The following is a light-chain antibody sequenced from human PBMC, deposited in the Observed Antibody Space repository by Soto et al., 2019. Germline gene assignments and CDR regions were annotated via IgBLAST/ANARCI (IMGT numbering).Light chain of an antibody. J-gene: IGKJ4*01. CDR3: QQRSNWL. CDR1: QSVSSY. Sequence: IVLTQSPATLSLSPGERATLSCRASQSVSSYLAWYQQKPGQAPRLLIYDASNRATGIPARFSGSGSGTDFTLTISSLEPEDFAVYYCQQRSNWLFGGGTKVE. V-gene: IGKV3-11*01. CDR2: DAS.